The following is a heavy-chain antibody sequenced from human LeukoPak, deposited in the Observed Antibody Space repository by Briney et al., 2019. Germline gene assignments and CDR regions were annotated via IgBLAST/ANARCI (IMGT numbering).Heavy chain of an antibody. V-gene: IGHV1-8*01. CDR1: GYTFTSYD. CDR3: ATDSSYSSSWYKFQH. D-gene: IGHD6-13*01. J-gene: IGHJ1*01. CDR2: MNPNSGNT. Sequence: ASVKVSCKASGYTFTSYDINWVRQATGQGLEWMGWMNPNSGNTGYAQKFQGRVTMTRNTSISTAYMELSSLRSEDTAVYYCATDSSYSSSWYKFQHWGQGTLVTVSS.